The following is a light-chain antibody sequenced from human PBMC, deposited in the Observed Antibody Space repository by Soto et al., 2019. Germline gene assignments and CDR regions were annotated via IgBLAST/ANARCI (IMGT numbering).Light chain of an antibody. J-gene: IGKJ1*01. Sequence: EVVLTQSPGTLSLSPGERATLSCRASQSISQSLAWYQQRPGQSPRLLIYDASRRATGIPERFTGSGFGTDFTLTISRLAPEDLAVYYCQQYGGSPRTFGQGTKVQLK. CDR2: DAS. CDR1: QSISQS. V-gene: IGKV3-20*01. CDR3: QQYGGSPRT.